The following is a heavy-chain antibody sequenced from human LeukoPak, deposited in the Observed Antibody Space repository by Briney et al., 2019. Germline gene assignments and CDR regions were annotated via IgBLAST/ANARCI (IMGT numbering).Heavy chain of an antibody. D-gene: IGHD2-15*01. CDR3: ARDFYCSGGSCLLSDAFDI. CDR1: GFTFSAYW. J-gene: IGHJ3*02. CDR2: INQGASER. Sequence: GGSLRLSCEASGFTFSAYWMSWVRQAPGQGLEWVASINQGASERHFVDSVKGRFSISRDNARNSLYLQMNSLRAEDTAVYYCARDFYCSGGSCLLSDAFDIWGQGTMVTVSS. V-gene: IGHV3-7*01.